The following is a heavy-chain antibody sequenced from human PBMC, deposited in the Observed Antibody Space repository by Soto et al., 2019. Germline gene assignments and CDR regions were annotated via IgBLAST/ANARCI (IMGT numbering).Heavy chain of an antibody. V-gene: IGHV3-21*01. J-gene: IGHJ3*02. CDR1: GFTFSSYS. CDR3: AGQKNAFHI. CDR2: ISGSSAYI. Sequence: EVQLVESGGGLIKPGGSLRLSCAASGFTFSSYSMNWVRQAPGKVLEWVSSISGSSAYIYYADSVMGRFTISRDDSKNCLYLQMKRLRAEDTAVYYCAGQKNAFHIWCQGTMVTVSS.